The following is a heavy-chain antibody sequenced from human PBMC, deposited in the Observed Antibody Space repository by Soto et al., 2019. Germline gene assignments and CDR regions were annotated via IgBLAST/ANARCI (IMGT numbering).Heavy chain of an antibody. J-gene: IGHJ3*02. V-gene: IGHV4-31*03. Sequence: QVQLQESGPVLVKPSQTLSLTCTVSGGSISSGGYYWSWIRQHPGRGLEWIGYIYYSGSTYYNPSLKSRVTISVDTSKNQFSLKLSSVTAADTAVYYCARVGCGGDYHNAFDIWGQGTMVTVSS. CDR3: ARVGCGGDYHNAFDI. CDR2: IYYSGST. D-gene: IGHD2-21*02. CDR1: GGSISSGGYY.